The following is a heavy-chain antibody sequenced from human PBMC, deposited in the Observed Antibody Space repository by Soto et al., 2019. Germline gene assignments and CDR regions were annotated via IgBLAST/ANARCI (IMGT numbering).Heavy chain of an antibody. D-gene: IGHD3-22*01. V-gene: IGHV5-51*01. J-gene: IGHJ6*02. CDR3: ARSGYWYYYDCSGYSYGMDV. CDR2: IYPGDSDT. CDR1: GYSFTSYW. Sequence: PGESLKISCKGSGYSFTSYWIGWVRQMPGKGLEWMGIIYPGDSDTRYSPSFQGQVTISADKSISTAYLQWSSLKASDTAMYYCARSGYWYYYDCSGYSYGMDVWGQGTTVTVSS.